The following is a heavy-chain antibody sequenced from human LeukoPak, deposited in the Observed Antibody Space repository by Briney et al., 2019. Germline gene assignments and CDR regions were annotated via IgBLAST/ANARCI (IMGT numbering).Heavy chain of an antibody. CDR2: IYTSGST. J-gene: IGHJ6*03. Sequence: SETLSLTCTVSGGSISSYYWSWIRQPAGKGLEWIGRIYTSGSTNYNPSLKSRVTISVDKSKNQFSLKLSSVTAAETAVYYCARIGYYYDSSGYTGRYYYYYYMDVWGKGTTVTVSS. V-gene: IGHV4-4*07. D-gene: IGHD3-22*01. CDR1: GGSISSYY. CDR3: ARIGYYYDSSGYTGRYYYYYYMDV.